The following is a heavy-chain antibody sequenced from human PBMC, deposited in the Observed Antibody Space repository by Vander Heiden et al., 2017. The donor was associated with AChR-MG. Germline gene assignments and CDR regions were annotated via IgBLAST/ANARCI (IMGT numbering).Heavy chain of an antibody. Sequence: EVQLVQSGAEVKKPGESLKISCKGSGYSFTSYWIGRVRQMPGKGLEWMGIIYPGDSDTRYSPSFQGQVTISADKSISTAYLQWSILKASDTAMYYCARHLGRTIFGVVSRPTSNWFDPWGQGTLVTVSS. CDR1: GYSFTSYW. D-gene: IGHD3-3*01. CDR2: IYPGDSDT. J-gene: IGHJ5*02. V-gene: IGHV5-51*01. CDR3: ARHLGRTIFGVVSRPTSNWFDP.